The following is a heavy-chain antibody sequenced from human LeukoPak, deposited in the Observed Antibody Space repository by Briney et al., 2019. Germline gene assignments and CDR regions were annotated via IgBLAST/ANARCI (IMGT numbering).Heavy chain of an antibody. J-gene: IGHJ3*02. CDR3: ARDRSVSSGSYLDAFDI. V-gene: IGHV3-23*01. Sequence: PGGSLRLSCAASGFTFSSYTMNWARQAPGKGLQWVSAISGSGGSTYYADSVKGRFTISGDNSKNTLYLRMNSLRAEDTAVYYCARDRSVSSGSYLDAFDIWGQGTMVTVSS. CDR1: GFTFSSYT. D-gene: IGHD1-26*01. CDR2: ISGSGGST.